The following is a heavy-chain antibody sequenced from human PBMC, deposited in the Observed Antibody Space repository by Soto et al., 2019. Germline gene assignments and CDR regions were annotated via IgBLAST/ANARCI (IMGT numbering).Heavy chain of an antibody. CDR3: ARASGRSKLLPFYFDP. Sequence: QVHLVQCGAEVQKPGASVRISCQASGYAFTTSAIHWVRQAPGQSLEWMGWINPATGDTKYSQNVRGRVTFALDTSATTAYMDLRSLASHDTAVYYCARASGRSKLLPFYFDPWGQGTQVTVSS. CDR2: INPATGDT. CDR1: GYAFTTSA. J-gene: IGHJ5*02. D-gene: IGHD1-26*01. V-gene: IGHV1-3*01.